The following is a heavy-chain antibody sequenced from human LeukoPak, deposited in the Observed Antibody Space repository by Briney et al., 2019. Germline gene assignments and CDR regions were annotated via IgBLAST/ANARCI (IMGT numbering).Heavy chain of an antibody. CDR3: AKDIVVVPAATALWDY. Sequence: GGSLRLSCSVSGFSGITFSTYPMNWVRQAPGMGLQWVSTITDTGDRRYYAESVKGRFTVSRDNSKGTLYLQMNSLRPEDTAFYYCAKDIVVVPAATALWDYWGQGTLVTVSS. CDR2: ITDTGDRR. V-gene: IGHV3-23*01. CDR1: GFSGITFSTYP. J-gene: IGHJ4*02. D-gene: IGHD2-2*01.